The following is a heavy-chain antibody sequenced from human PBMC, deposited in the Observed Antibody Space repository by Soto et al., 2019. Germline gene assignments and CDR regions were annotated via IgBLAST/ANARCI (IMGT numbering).Heavy chain of an antibody. CDR3: AKEGEGMSGAFDI. CDR2: ISDDGSNK. D-gene: IGHD3-10*01. J-gene: IGHJ3*02. CDR1: GFTFSSYG. Sequence: QVQLVESGGGVVQPGRSLRLSCAASGFTFSSYGMHWVRQAPGKGLEWVAVISDDGSNKYYADSVKGRFTISRDNSKNTPDLQMNSLRAEETAVYYCAKEGEGMSGAFDIWGQGTMVTVYS. V-gene: IGHV3-30*18.